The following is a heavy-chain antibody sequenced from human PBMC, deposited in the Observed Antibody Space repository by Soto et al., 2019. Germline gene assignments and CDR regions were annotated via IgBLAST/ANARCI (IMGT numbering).Heavy chain of an antibody. CDR2: IIPILGIA. D-gene: IGHD5-12*01. CDR3: ARAGGGVATIRGGIDY. V-gene: IGHV1-69*02. J-gene: IGHJ4*02. CDR1: GGTFSSYT. Sequence: QDQLVQSGAEVKKPGSSVKVSCKASGGTFSSYTISWVRQAPGQGLEWMGRIIPILGIANYAQKFQGRVTITADKSTSTAYMELSSLRSEDTAVYYCARAGGGVATIRGGIDYWGQRTLVTVSS.